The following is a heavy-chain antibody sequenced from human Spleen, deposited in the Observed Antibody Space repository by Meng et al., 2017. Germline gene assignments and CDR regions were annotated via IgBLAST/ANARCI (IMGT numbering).Heavy chain of an antibody. V-gene: IGHV3-13*01. CDR3: ARGQYGYCSGGSCSKYYFDY. J-gene: IGHJ4*02. D-gene: IGHD2-15*01. CDR1: GFTFSSYD. Sequence: GESLKISCAASGFTFSSYDMHWVRQGTGKGLEWVSAIDTTGDTYYPGSVKGRFTISRENAENSLYLQMNSLRAGDTAVYYCARGQYGYCSGGSCSKYYFDYWGQGTLVTVSS. CDR2: IDTTGDT.